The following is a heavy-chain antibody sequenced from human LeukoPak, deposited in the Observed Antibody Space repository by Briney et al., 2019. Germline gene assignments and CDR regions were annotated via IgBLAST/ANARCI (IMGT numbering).Heavy chain of an antibody. CDR1: GFTFSSYW. CDR2: IKQDGSEK. V-gene: IGHV3-7*01. D-gene: IGHD3-22*01. Sequence: GGSLRLSCAASGFTFSSYWMSWVRQAPGKGLEWVANIKQDGSEKYYVDSEKGRFTISRDNAKNSLYLQMNSLRAEDTAVYYCARVLVWDSSGYDDYWGQGTLVTVSS. CDR3: ARVLVWDSSGYDDY. J-gene: IGHJ4*02.